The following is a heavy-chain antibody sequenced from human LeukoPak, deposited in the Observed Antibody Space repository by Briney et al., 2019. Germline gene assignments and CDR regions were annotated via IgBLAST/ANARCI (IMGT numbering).Heavy chain of an antibody. CDR2: INHSGST. D-gene: IGHD4-23*01. V-gene: IGHV4-34*01. J-gene: IGHJ4*02. Sequence: SETLSLTCAVYGGSFSGYYWSWIRQPPGKGLEWIGEINHSGSTNYNPSLKSRVTISVDTSKNQFSPKLSSVTAADTAVYYCASNSLPYYFDYWGQGTLVTVSS. CDR3: ASNSLPYYFDY. CDR1: GGSFSGYY.